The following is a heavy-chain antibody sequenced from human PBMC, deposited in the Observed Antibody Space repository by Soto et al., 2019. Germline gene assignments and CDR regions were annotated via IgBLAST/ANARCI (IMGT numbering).Heavy chain of an antibody. CDR1: GYTFTSDG. D-gene: IGHD3-3*01. J-gene: IGHJ6*01. CDR3: EREPDRGYYDFWSGYPSYYYYGMDV. V-gene: IGHV1-18*04. Sequence: ASVKVSCKASGYTFTSDGISWVRQAPGQGLEWMGWISAYNGNTNYAQKLQGRVTMTTDTSTSTAYMEMRSLRSDDTAVYYSEREPDRGYYDFWSGYPSYYYYGMDVW. CDR2: ISAYNGNT.